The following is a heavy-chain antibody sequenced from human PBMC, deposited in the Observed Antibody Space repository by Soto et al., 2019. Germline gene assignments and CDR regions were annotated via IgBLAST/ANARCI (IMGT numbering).Heavy chain of an antibody. CDR3: ARDYYGSGTPAP. CDR2: ISYDGSNK. D-gene: IGHD3-10*01. V-gene: IGHV3-30-3*01. Sequence: LRLSCAASGFTFSSYAMHWVRQAPGKGLEWVAVISYDGSNKYYADSVKGRFTISRDNSKNTLYLQMNSLRAEDTAVYYCARDYYGSGTPAPWGQGTLVTVSS. J-gene: IGHJ5*02. CDR1: GFTFSSYA.